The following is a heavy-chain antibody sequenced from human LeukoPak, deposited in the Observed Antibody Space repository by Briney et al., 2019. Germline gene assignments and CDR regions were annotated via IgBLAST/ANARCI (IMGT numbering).Heavy chain of an antibody. Sequence: GASVKVSCKASGYTFTSYDINWVRQAPGRGLEWMGWMNPNSGNTGYAQKFQGRVTMTRNTSISTAYMELSSLRSEDTAVYYCASSSSSERELDYWGQGTLVTVSS. D-gene: IGHD6-6*01. J-gene: IGHJ4*02. V-gene: IGHV1-8*01. CDR1: GYTFTSYD. CDR2: MNPNSGNT. CDR3: ASSSSSERELDY.